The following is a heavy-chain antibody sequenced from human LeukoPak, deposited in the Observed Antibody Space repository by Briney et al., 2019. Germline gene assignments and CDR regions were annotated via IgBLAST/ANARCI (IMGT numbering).Heavy chain of an antibody. J-gene: IGHJ4*02. D-gene: IGHD6-19*01. CDR1: GFTFSSYD. V-gene: IGHV3-30*03. CDR3: ARGVRIAVAGNIDY. CDR2: IRYDGRHT. Sequence: GGSLRLSCGASGFTFSSYDMHWVRRAPGKGLEWVAGIRYDGRHTYHADSVKGRFTVSRDNSKNTLYLQMNSLRAEDTAVYYCARGVRIAVAGNIDYWGQSTLVTVSS.